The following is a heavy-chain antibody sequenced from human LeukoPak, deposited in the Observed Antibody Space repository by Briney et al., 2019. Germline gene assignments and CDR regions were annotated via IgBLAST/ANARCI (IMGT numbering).Heavy chain of an antibody. D-gene: IGHD3-3*01. V-gene: IGHV3-23*01. J-gene: IGHJ6*03. Sequence: GGSLRLSCAASGLTFRTYAMSWVGQAPGKGLGWVSSISDSGGNKYYADSVKGRFTISRDNSKNTVYLQMNSLRAEDTAVYYCARSLFRFLEWSYRSYYYYYMDVWGKGTTVTVSS. CDR3: ARSLFRFLEWSYRSYYYYYMDV. CDR1: GLTFRTYA. CDR2: ISDSGGNK.